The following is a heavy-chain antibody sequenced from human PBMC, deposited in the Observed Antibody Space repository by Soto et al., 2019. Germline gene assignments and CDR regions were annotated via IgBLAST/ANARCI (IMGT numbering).Heavy chain of an antibody. Sequence: QVQLVESGGGVVQPGRSLRLSCAASGFTFSSYGMHWVRQAPGKGLEWVAVISYGGSNKYYADSVKGRFTISRDNSKNTLILHMNNLGAEEPGECYCAKDNCISTSCYRPYNWFDPWGQGTLVTVSS. CDR2: ISYGGSNK. D-gene: IGHD2-2*01. V-gene: IGHV3-30*18. CDR3: AKDNCISTSCYRPYNWFDP. J-gene: IGHJ5*02. CDR1: GFTFSSYG.